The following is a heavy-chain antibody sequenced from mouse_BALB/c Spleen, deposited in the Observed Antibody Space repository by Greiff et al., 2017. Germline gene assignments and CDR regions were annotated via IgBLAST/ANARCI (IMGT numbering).Heavy chain of an antibody. J-gene: IGHJ3*01. V-gene: IGHV2-9*02. CDR3: AREGITTATWFAY. CDR2: IWAGGST. CDR1: GFSLTSYG. Sequence: VKLVESGPGLVAPSQSLSITCTVSGFSLTSYGVHWVRQPPGKGLEWLGVIWAGGSTNYNSALMSRLSISKDNSKSQVFLKMNSLQTDDTAMYYCAREGITTATWFAYWGQGTLVTVSA. D-gene: IGHD1-2*01.